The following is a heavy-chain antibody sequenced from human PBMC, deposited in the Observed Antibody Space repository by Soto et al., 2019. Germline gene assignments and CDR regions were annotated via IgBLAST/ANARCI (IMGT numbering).Heavy chain of an antibody. CDR2: IYYSGST. Sequence: QVQLQESGPGLVKPSQTLSLTCTVSGGSISTGGYYWTWIRQHPGKGLEWIGYIYYSGSTSYNPSLTSRVTISVDTSKNQFSLKLSSVTAADTAVYYCARGLSVTLFDNWGQGTLVTVSS. D-gene: IGHD4-17*01. V-gene: IGHV4-31*03. CDR3: ARGLSVTLFDN. CDR1: GGSISTGGYY. J-gene: IGHJ4*02.